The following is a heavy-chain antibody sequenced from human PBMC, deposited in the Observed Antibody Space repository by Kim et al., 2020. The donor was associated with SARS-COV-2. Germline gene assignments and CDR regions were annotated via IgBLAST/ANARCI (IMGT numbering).Heavy chain of an antibody. CDR2: IYYSGST. J-gene: IGHJ5*02. CDR3: ARKDYGDYSSNWFDP. Sequence: SETLSLTCTVSGGSISSSSYYWGWIRQPPGKGLEWIGSIYYSGSTYYNPSLKSRVTISVDTSKNQFSLKLSSVTAADTAVYYCARKDYGDYSSNWFDPWGQGTLVTVSS. CDR1: GGSISSSSYY. V-gene: IGHV4-39*07. D-gene: IGHD4-17*01.